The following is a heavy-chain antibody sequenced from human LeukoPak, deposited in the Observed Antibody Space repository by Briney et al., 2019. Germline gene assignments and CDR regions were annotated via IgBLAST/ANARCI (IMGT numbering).Heavy chain of an antibody. CDR3: ARDVSYYYDNSGSPY. D-gene: IGHD3-22*01. J-gene: IGHJ4*02. V-gene: IGHV1-69*04. CDR1: GGTFTNYA. Sequence: GASVKVSCKASGGTFTNYAIAWVRQAPGQGLEWMGRIIPILNSANYAQKFQDRVTITADKSTTTTYMELTSLTSEDTAVYYCARDVSYYYDNSGSPYWGQGTLVTVPS. CDR2: IIPILNSA.